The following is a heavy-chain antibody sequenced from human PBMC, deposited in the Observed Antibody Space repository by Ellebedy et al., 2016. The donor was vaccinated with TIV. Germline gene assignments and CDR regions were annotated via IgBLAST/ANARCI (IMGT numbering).Heavy chain of an antibody. D-gene: IGHD6-13*01. CDR2: TYYRSKWYN. Sequence: SQTLSLTCXISGDSVSRNTAAWNWIRQSPSRGLEWLGRTYYRSKWYNEYAVFVNSRITINPDTSKNRFSLQLNSVTAADTAVYYCARGRGQGFRYSSSWYLDYWGQGTLVTVSS. CDR1: GDSVSRNTAA. J-gene: IGHJ4*02. V-gene: IGHV6-1*01. CDR3: ARGRGQGFRYSSSWYLDY.